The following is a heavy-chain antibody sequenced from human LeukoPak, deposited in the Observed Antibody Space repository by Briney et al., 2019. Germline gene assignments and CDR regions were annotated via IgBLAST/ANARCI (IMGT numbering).Heavy chain of an antibody. Sequence: PGGSLRLSCAASGFTFSSYAMSWVRQAPGKGLEWVSAISGSGGSTYYADSVKGRFTISRDNAKNSLYLQMDSLRAEGTGLYYCATYGSGSGTFFDSWGQGTLVTVSS. CDR3: ATYGSGSGTFFDS. CDR2: ISGSGGST. V-gene: IGHV3-23*01. D-gene: IGHD3-10*01. J-gene: IGHJ4*01. CDR1: GFTFSSYA.